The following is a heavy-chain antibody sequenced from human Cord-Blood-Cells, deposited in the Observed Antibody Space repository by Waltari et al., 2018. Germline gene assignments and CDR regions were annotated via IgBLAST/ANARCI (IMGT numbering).Heavy chain of an antibody. V-gene: IGHV4-34*01. CDR1: GGSFSGYY. CDR2: INHSGST. CDR3: ARVPVNDYYGSGSYDY. D-gene: IGHD3-10*01. Sequence: QVQLQQWGAGLLKPSETLSLTCAVYGGSFSGYYWSWIRQPPGQGLEWIGEINHSGSTNYNPSLKSRVTISVDTSKNQFSLKLSSVTAADTAVYYCARVPVNDYYGSGSYDYWGQGTLVTVSS. J-gene: IGHJ4*02.